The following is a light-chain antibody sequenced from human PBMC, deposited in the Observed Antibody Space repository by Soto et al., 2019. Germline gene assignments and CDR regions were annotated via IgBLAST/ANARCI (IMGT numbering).Light chain of an antibody. V-gene: IGKV1-39*01. J-gene: IGKJ5*01. CDR1: QSISSY. CDR2: AAS. Sequence: DIQMTQAPSSLSASVGDRVTITCRASQSISSYLNWYHQKPGKAPKLLIYAASSLQSGVPSRFSGSGSGTDFTLTISYLQSEDFATYFCQQANSFPITVGQGTRLEIK. CDR3: QQANSFPIT.